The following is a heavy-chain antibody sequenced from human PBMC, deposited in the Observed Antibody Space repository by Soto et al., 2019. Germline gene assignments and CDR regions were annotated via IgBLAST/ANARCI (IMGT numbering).Heavy chain of an antibody. Sequence: GESLKISCKGSGCSFTKYWIGWVRQMPGKGLEWMAIIYPDESDTRYSPSFQGQVTISADKSINTAYLQWSSLKASDTAMYYCARPSIVATISGPDYWGQGTLVTVSS. J-gene: IGHJ4*02. V-gene: IGHV5-51*01. CDR2: IYPDESDT. D-gene: IGHD5-12*01. CDR3: ARPSIVATISGPDY. CDR1: GCSFTKYW.